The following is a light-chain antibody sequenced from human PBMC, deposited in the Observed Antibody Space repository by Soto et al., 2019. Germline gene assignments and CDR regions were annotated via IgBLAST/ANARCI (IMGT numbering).Light chain of an antibody. CDR3: QQYDSSPRT. CDR2: GAS. J-gene: IGKJ1*01. V-gene: IGKV3-20*01. CDR1: HSVSSSY. Sequence: EIVLTQSPGTLSLSPGERATLSCRASHSVSSSYLAWYQQKPGQAPSLLIYGASNRATGIPDRFSGSGSGKDFTLTISRLEPEDIAVYYCQQYDSSPRTFGQGTKVEI.